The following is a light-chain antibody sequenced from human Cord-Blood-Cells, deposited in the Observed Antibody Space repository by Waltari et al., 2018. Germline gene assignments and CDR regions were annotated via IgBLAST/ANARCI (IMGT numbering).Light chain of an antibody. J-gene: IGKJ1*01. V-gene: IGKV4-1*01. Sequence: DIVMTQSPDSLAVSLGERATINCTTSQRVLYSSNNKNYLAWYQQKPGQPPKLLIYWASTRESGVPDRFSGSGSGTDFTLTISSLQAEDVAVYYCQQYYSTSTWTFGQGTKVEIK. CDR3: QQYYSTSTWT. CDR1: QRVLYSSNNKNY. CDR2: WAS.